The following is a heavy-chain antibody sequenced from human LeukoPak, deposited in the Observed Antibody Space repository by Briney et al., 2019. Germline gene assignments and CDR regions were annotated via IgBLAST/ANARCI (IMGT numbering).Heavy chain of an antibody. D-gene: IGHD6-19*01. CDR3: ARDQWLAYYYHGMDV. CDR2: ITNNGTTI. Sequence: PGGSLRLSCAASGFTFSSYGMNWVRQAPGKGLEWVSYITNNGTTIYYADSVKGRFTISRDNAENSLYLQMNSLRAEDTAIYYCARDQWLAYYYHGMDVWGQGTTVTVSS. J-gene: IGHJ6*02. V-gene: IGHV3-48*04. CDR1: GFTFSSYG.